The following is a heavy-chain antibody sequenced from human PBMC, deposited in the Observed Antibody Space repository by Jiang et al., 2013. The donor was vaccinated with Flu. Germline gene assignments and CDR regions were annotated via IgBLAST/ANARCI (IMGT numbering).Heavy chain of an antibody. CDR3: ARGSLRYFDWLLSYYYGMDV. D-gene: IGHD3-9*01. CDR2: INTNTGNP. V-gene: IGHV7-4-1*02. CDR1: GYTFTSYA. J-gene: IGHJ6*02. Sequence: QSGSELKKPGASVKVSCKASGYTFTSYAMNWVRQAPGQGLEWMGWINTNTGNPTYAQGFTGRFVFSLDTSVSTAYLQISSLKAEDTAVYYCARGSLRYFDWLLSYYYGMDVWGQGDHGHRLL.